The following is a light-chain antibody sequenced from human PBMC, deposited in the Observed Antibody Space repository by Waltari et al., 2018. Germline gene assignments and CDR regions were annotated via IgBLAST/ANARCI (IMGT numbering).Light chain of an antibody. Sequence: QSALTQPRSVSGSPGPSVTISCTGTSSYVGGYNHVSWYQQHPGKAPKLMIYDVSKRPSGVPDRFSGSKSGNTASLTISGLQAEDEADYYCCSYAGSYTWVFGGGTKLTVL. CDR3: CSYAGSYTWV. J-gene: IGLJ3*02. V-gene: IGLV2-11*01. CDR2: DVS. CDR1: SSYVGGYNH.